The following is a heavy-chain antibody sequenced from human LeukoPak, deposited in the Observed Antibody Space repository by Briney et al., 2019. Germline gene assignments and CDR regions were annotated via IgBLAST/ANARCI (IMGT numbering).Heavy chain of an antibody. J-gene: IGHJ3*02. CDR1: GFTFSRYK. V-gene: IGHV3-21*01. CDR2: ISSSSSYI. Sequence: GGSLRLSCAASGFTFSRYKMNWVRQAPGKGLEWVSSISSSSSYIYYADSVKGRFTISRDNAKNSLYLQMNSLRAEDTAVYYCARVGTDAFDIWGQGTMVTVSS. CDR3: ARVGTDAFDI.